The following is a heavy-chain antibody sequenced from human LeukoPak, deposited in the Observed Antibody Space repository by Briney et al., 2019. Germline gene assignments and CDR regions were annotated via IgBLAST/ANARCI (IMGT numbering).Heavy chain of an antibody. CDR3: ALGLVTDY. V-gene: IGHV3-66*01. Sequence: QPGRSLRLSCAASGFTFSSYAMHWVRQAPGKGLEWVSVIYSGGSTYYADSVKGRFTISRDNSKSTLYLQMNSLRVEDTAVYYCALGLVTDYWGQGTLVTVSS. CDR2: IYSGGST. J-gene: IGHJ4*02. CDR1: GFTFSSYA. D-gene: IGHD3-9*01.